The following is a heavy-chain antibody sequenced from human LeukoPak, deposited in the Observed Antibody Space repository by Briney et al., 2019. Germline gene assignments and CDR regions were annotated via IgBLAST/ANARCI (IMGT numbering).Heavy chain of an antibody. Sequence: GGSLRLPCEASGFPFSGYWMNWVRQTPGKGLVWVSHINKDGSGTSYADSVKGRFTISRDNAKNTLYLQMDSLRAEDTAVYYCARDPYDSTPWDYYYYMDVWGKGTTVIVSS. V-gene: IGHV3-74*01. CDR2: INKDGSGT. D-gene: IGHD3-22*01. CDR3: ARDPYDSTPWDYYYYMDV. CDR1: GFPFSGYW. J-gene: IGHJ6*03.